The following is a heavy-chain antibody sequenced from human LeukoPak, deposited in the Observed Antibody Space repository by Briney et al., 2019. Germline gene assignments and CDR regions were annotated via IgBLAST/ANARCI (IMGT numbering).Heavy chain of an antibody. CDR2: INHSGTT. J-gene: IGHJ6*02. Sequence: SETLSLTCAVYGGSFSGYYWGWIRQPPGKGLEWIGEINHSGTTNYNPSLKSRVTISVDTSKNQFSLKLSSVTAADTAVYYCARGLLWSGYCPTYYYYGMDVWGQGTTVTVSS. CDR3: ARGLLWSGYCPTYYYYGMDV. CDR1: GGSFSGYY. V-gene: IGHV4-34*01. D-gene: IGHD3-3*01.